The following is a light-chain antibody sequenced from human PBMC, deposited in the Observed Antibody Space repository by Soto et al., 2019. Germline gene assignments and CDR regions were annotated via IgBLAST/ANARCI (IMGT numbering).Light chain of an antibody. CDR1: QSVSSGS. CDR3: QQYGSSPWT. Sequence: ENVLTQSPDTLSLSPGERATLSCRASQSVSSGSIAWYQQKPGQAPSLLIYDASTRPTGIPDRFSGSGSGTDFTLTISRLEPEDFVVYHCQQYGSSPWTFGQGTKVEIK. J-gene: IGKJ1*01. CDR2: DAS. V-gene: IGKV3-20*01.